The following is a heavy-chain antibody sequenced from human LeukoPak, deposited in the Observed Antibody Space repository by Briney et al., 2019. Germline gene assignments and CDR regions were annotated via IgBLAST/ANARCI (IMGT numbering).Heavy chain of an antibody. J-gene: IGHJ6*03. CDR2: IYPGDSDT. CDR1: GYSFTSYW. V-gene: IGHV5-51*01. Sequence: GESLKISCKGSGYSFTSYWIGWVRQMPGKGLEWMGIIYPGDSDTRYSPSFQGQVTISADKSISTAYLQWSSLKASDTAMYYCARLDGTYCGGDCYGSYYYYMDVWGKGTTVSVSS. CDR3: ARLDGTYCGGDCYGSYYYYMDV. D-gene: IGHD2-21*02.